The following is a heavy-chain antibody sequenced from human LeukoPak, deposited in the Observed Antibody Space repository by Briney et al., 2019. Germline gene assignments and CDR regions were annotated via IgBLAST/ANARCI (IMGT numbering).Heavy chain of an antibody. J-gene: IGHJ5*02. V-gene: IGHV4-30-4*01. Sequence: PSETLSLTCTVSGGSISSGDYYWGWIRQPPGKGLEWIGYIYYSGSTYYNPSLKSRVTISVDTSKNQFSLKLSSVTAADTAVYYCARVVISKIGYYDSSGYNWFDPWGQGTLVTVSS. D-gene: IGHD3-22*01. CDR1: GGSISSGDYY. CDR2: IYYSGST. CDR3: ARVVISKIGYYDSSGYNWFDP.